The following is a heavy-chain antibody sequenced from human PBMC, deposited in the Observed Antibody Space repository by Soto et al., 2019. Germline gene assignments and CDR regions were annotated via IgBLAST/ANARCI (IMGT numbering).Heavy chain of an antibody. CDR1: GFTFSSYA. CDR3: ARNQKAGGGMDV. CDR2: ISSNGGST. D-gene: IGHD2-2*01. J-gene: IGHJ6*02. Sequence: GGSLRLSCAASGFTFSSYAMHWVRQAPGKGLEYVSAISSNGGSTYYADSVKGRFTISIDNSKNTLYLQMGSLRAEDMAVYYCARNQKAGGGMDVWGQGTTVTVSS. V-gene: IGHV3-64*02.